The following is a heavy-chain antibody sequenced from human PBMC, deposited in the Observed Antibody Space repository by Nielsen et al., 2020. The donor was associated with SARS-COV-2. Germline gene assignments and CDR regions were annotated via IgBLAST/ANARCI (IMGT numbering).Heavy chain of an antibody. V-gene: IGHV4-59*01. D-gene: IGHD3-10*01. CDR3: ARGLSLSGFDP. CDR2: IYYSGST. Sequence: SETLSLTCTVSGGSISSYYWSWIRQPPGKGLEWIGYIYYSGSTNYNPSPKSRVTISVDTSKNQFSLKLSSVTAADTAVYYCARGLSLSGFDPWGQGTLVTVSS. J-gene: IGHJ5*02. CDR1: GGSISSYY.